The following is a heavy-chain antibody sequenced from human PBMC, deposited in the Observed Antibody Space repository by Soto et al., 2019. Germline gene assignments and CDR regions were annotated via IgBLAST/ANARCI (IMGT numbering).Heavy chain of an antibody. CDR1: GFSFKSHG. Sequence: QVQLVESGGGVVQPGRSLRLSCAASGFSFKSHGMHWVRQAPGKGLEWVALIWYDGSNKYHEDSVKGRFHISRDNSENTLYLQMNSLRAEDTAVYYCARGPNYGDYVIDYWGRGTLVTVSS. CDR3: ARGPNYGDYVIDY. CDR2: IWYDGSNK. D-gene: IGHD4-17*01. V-gene: IGHV3-33*01. J-gene: IGHJ4*02.